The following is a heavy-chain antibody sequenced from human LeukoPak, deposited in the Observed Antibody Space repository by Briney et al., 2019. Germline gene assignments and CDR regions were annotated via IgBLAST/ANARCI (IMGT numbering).Heavy chain of an antibody. D-gene: IGHD6-6*01. CDR3: ARSPEYSSSSVPNYFDY. CDR2: IYYSGST. J-gene: IGHJ4*02. CDR1: GGSISSSSYY. Sequence: SETLFLTCTVSGGSISSSSYYWGWVRQPPGKGLEWIGSIYYSGSTYYNPSLKSRVTISVDTSKNQFSLKLSSVTAADTAVYYCARSPEYSSSSVPNYFDYWGQGTLVTVSS. V-gene: IGHV4-39*01.